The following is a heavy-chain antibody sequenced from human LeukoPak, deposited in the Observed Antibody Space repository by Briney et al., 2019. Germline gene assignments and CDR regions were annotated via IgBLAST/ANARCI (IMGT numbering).Heavy chain of an antibody. Sequence: GGSLRLSCAASGFTFSDYYISWIRQAPGKGLEWVSYISSSSSYTNYADSLKGRFTISRDNAKNSLYLQMNSLRAEDTAVYYCVRVGYSAYDSLFDYWGQGTLVTVSS. CDR1: GFTFSDYY. CDR3: VRVGYSAYDSLFDY. CDR2: ISSSSSYT. J-gene: IGHJ4*02. V-gene: IGHV3-11*06. D-gene: IGHD5-12*01.